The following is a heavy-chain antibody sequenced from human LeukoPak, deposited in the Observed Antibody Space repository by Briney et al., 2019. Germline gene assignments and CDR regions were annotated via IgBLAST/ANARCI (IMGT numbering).Heavy chain of an antibody. J-gene: IGHJ5*02. D-gene: IGHD6-13*01. V-gene: IGHV3-23*01. Sequence: GGSLRLSCAASGFTFSIYAMNWVRQAPGKGLEWVSAISGSGGSTYYADSVKGRFTISRDNSKNTLYLQMNSLRAEDTAVYYCAKDRRIAAEGWFDPWGQGTLVTVSS. CDR2: ISGSGGST. CDR1: GFTFSIYA. CDR3: AKDRRIAAEGWFDP.